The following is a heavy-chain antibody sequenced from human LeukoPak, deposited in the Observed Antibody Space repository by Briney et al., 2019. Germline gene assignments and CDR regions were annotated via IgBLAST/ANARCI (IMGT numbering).Heavy chain of an antibody. Sequence: ASVKVSCKASGYTFTSYYMHLVRQAPGQGLEWMGIINPSGGSTSYAQKFQGRVTMTRDTSTSTVYMELSSLRSEDTAVYYCARAPDYDFWSGYSQTHFDYWGQGTLVTVSS. CDR1: GYTFTSYY. CDR2: INPSGGST. J-gene: IGHJ4*02. V-gene: IGHV1-46*03. CDR3: ARAPDYDFWSGYSQTHFDY. D-gene: IGHD3-3*01.